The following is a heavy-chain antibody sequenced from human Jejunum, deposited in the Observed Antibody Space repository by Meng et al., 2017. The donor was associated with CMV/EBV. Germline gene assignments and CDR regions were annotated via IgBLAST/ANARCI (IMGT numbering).Heavy chain of an antibody. D-gene: IGHD2-2*01. J-gene: IGHJ6*02. CDR1: LSDYY. CDR3: AREYCSSTSCYGYYGMDV. V-gene: IGHV3-11*04. CDR2: ISSSGSTI. Sequence: LSDYYMSWIRQAPGKGREWVSYISSSGSTIYYADSVKGRVTISRDNAKNSLYLKMNSLRAEDTAVYYCAREYCSSTSCYGYYGMDVWGQGTTVTVSS.